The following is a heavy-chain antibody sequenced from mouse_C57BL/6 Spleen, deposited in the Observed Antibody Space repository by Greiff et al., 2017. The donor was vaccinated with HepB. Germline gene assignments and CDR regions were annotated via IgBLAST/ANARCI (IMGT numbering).Heavy chain of an antibody. V-gene: IGHV5-4*01. CDR1: GFTFSSYA. CDR2: ISDGGSYT. Sequence: EVKLVESGGGLVKPGGSLKLSCAASGFTFSSYAMSWVRQTPEKRLEWVATISDGGSYTYYPDTVKGRFTISRDNAKNNLYLQMSHLKSEDTAMYYCARDLSSPYWYFDVWGTGTTVTVSS. J-gene: IGHJ1*03. CDR3: ARDLSSPYWYFDV. D-gene: IGHD1-1*01.